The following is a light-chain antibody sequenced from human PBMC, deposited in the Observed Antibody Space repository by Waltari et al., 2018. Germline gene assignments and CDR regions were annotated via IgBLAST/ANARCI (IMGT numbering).Light chain of an antibody. V-gene: IGKV1-5*03. CDR1: QSISSW. CDR2: KAS. J-gene: IGKJ2*01. Sequence: DVQMTQSPSTLSASVVDTVTITCRASQSISSWLAWYQQKAGKAPKVLISKASTLESGVPSRFSGSGSGTEFTLTISNLQPDDFATYYCQQYNTYYTFGQGTILEIK. CDR3: QQYNTYYT.